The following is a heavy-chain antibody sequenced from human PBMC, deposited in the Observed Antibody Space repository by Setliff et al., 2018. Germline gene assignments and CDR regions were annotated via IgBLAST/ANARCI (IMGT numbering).Heavy chain of an antibody. Sequence: AASVKVSCKASGYTFTSYYMHWVRQAPGQGLEWMGIINPSGGSTSYAQKFQGRVTMTRDTSTSTVYMELSSLRSEDTAVYYCARDRLRYFDWLLCTAIDYWGQGTLVTVSS. J-gene: IGHJ4*02. CDR3: ARDRLRYFDWLLCTAIDY. V-gene: IGHV1-46*01. CDR1: GYTFTSYY. CDR2: INPSGGST. D-gene: IGHD3-9*01.